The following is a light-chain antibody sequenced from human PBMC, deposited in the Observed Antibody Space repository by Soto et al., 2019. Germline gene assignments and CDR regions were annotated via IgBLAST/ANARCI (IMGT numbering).Light chain of an antibody. CDR1: SSDVGGYNY. V-gene: IGLV2-14*01. CDR3: SSYTSSSTLYVV. CDR2: DVS. J-gene: IGLJ2*01. Sequence: QSALTQPACVSGSPGQSITISCTGTSSDVGGYNYVSWYQQHPGKAPKLMIYDVSNRPSGVSNRFSGSKSGNTASLTISGLQAEDEADYYCSSYTSSSTLYVVFGGGTKLTVL.